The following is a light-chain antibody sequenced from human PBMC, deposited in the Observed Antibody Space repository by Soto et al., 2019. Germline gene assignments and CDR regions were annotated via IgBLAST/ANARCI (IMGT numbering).Light chain of an antibody. CDR3: MSFTSSNTYV. CDR2: DVA. J-gene: IGLJ1*01. CDR1: SSDVGAYNF. V-gene: IGLV2-14*03. Sequence: QSVLTQPASVSGSPGQSITISCTGTSSDVGAYNFVSWYQHSPDKAPKVVIYDVANRPSGVSYRFSASKSGNTASLTISGLQAEDEADYYCMSFTSSNTYVFGTGTKVTVL.